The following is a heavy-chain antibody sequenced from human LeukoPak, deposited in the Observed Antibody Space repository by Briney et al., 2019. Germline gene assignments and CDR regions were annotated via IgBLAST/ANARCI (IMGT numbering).Heavy chain of an antibody. CDR2: ITWNSGSI. V-gene: IGHV3-9*01. CDR1: GFTFDDYA. CDR3: AKDMRYCNGGTCYPDY. D-gene: IGHD2-15*01. Sequence: PGGSLRLSWTASGFTFDDYAMHWVRQAPGKGLEWVSGITWNSGSIDYADSVKGRFTISRDNAKNSLYLQMNSLRVEDTAIYYCAKDMRYCNGGTCYPDYWGQGTLVTVSS. J-gene: IGHJ4*02.